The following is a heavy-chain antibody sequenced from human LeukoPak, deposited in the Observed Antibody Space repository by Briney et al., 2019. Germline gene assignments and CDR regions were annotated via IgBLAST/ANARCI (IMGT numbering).Heavy chain of an antibody. CDR3: ARTPYRRYFDY. CDR2: IKQDGSDK. J-gene: IGHJ4*02. V-gene: IGHV3-7*01. CDR1: GFTFGNYW. Sequence: GGSLRLSCATSGFTFGNYWMTWVRQAPGKGLEWVANIKQDGSDKYYVDSVKGRFTISRDNAKSSLCLQMNNLRAEDTAVYYCARTPYRRYFDYWGQGTLVTVSS.